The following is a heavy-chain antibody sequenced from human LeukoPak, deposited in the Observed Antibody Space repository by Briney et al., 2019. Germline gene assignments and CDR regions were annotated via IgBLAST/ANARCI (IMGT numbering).Heavy chain of an antibody. Sequence: SETLSLTCAVYGGSFSGYCWSWIRQPPGKGLEWIGYIYYGGSPKYNPSLKSRVTISLDTSKSQFSLNLTSVTAADTAMYYCARDGYCSGGSCYRYYFDYWGQGTLVTVSS. CDR2: IYYGGSP. D-gene: IGHD2-15*01. V-gene: IGHV4-59*01. J-gene: IGHJ4*02. CDR1: GGSFSGYC. CDR3: ARDGYCSGGSCYRYYFDY.